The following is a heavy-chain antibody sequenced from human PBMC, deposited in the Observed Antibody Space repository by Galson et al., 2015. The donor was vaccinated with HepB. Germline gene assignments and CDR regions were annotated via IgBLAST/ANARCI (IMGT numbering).Heavy chain of an antibody. D-gene: IGHD1-26*01. Sequence: SVKVSCKASGYTFTGYYMHWVRQAPGQGLEWMGWINPNSGGTNYAQRFQGRVTMTRDTSISTAYMELSRLRSDDTAVYYCARPRYSGCYYDPFDYWGQGTLFTVSS. J-gene: IGHJ4*02. V-gene: IGHV1-2*02. CDR3: ARPRYSGCYYDPFDY. CDR1: GYTFTGYY. CDR2: INPNSGGT.